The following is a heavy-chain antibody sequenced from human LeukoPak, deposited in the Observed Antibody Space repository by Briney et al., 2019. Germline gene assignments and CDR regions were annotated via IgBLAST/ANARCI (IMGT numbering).Heavy chain of an antibody. V-gene: IGHV1-2*02. J-gene: IGHJ5*02. Sequence: ASVKVSCKASGYTFTGYYMHWVRQAPGQGLEWMGWINPNSGGTNYAQKFQGRVTMTRDTSISTAYMELSRLRSDDTAVYYCARGPGWGGSYYVVRSMGNWFDPWGQGTLVTVSS. D-gene: IGHD1-26*01. CDR1: GYTFTGYY. CDR3: ARGPGWGGSYYVVRSMGNWFDP. CDR2: INPNSGGT.